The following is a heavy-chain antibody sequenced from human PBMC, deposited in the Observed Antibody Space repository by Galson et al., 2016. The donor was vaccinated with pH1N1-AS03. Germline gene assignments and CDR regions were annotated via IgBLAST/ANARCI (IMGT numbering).Heavy chain of an antibody. CDR1: GFTFSIYA. CDR3: ARGSGSPHWFDP. D-gene: IGHD3-3*01. V-gene: IGHV3-23*01. CDR2: VGGVDGSR. J-gene: IGHJ5*02. Sequence: SLRLSCAASGFTFSIYAMHWVRQAPGKGLEWVSGVGGVDGSRWYAESVKGRFTVSRDNSKGPLDLQMNSLRADDTAVYYCARGSGSPHWFDPWGQGTLVTVSS.